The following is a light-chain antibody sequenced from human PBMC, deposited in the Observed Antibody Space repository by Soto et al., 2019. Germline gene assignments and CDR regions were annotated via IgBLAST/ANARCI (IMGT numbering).Light chain of an antibody. J-gene: IGKJ1*01. Sequence: DIVMTQSPLSLPVTPGEPASTXXRSXQSLLHSNGYNDLDGYLQKPRQSPXXRFYLGNNRASGVPDRFSSSGSGADLTLKISRVEDEDIGDSYCMQRLQTLTFGQGTKVEI. V-gene: IGKV2-28*01. CDR3: MQRLQTLT. CDR1: QSLLHSNGYND. CDR2: LGN.